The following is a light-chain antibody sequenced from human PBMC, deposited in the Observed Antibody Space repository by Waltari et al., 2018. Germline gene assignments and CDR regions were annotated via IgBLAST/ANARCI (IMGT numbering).Light chain of an antibody. CDR2: CSS. J-gene: IGKJ1*01. Sequence: DVQMTQSPSSVSASVGDRVTITCRANQGIATWLAWYQQKPGKAPKLLIHCSSTLHSGVPSRFSGSGSGTDFTLTISSLQPEDFATYYCQQANSFPPRTFGQGTRVEIK. CDR1: QGIATW. V-gene: IGKV1-12*01. CDR3: QQANSFPPRT.